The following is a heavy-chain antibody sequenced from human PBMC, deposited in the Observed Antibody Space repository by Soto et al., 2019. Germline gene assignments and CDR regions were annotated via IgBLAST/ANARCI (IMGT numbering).Heavy chain of an antibody. J-gene: IGHJ3*02. CDR3: ARIVTTMSDAFDI. V-gene: IGHV4-61*01. CDR2: IYYSGST. D-gene: IGHD2-21*02. Sequence: QVQLQESGPGLVKPSETLSLTCTVSGGSVSSDTYYWSWIRQPPGKGLEWIGYIYYSGSTNYNSSLKSRVTMSVDLSKNQFSLKLSSVTAADTAMYYCARIVTTMSDAFDIWGQGTMVTVSS. CDR1: GGSVSSDTYY.